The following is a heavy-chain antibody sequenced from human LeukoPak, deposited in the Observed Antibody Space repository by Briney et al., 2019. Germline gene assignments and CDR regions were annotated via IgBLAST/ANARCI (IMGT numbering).Heavy chain of an antibody. CDR1: GYTFTSYY. CDR3: ARTNYDSSGYRWFDP. V-gene: IGHV1-46*01. J-gene: IGHJ5*02. D-gene: IGHD3-22*01. Sequence: ASVKVSCKASGYTFTSYYMHWVRQAPGQGLGWMGIINPSGGSTSYAQKFQGRVTMTRDMSTSTVYMELSSLRSEDTAVYYCARTNYDSSGYRWFDPWGQGTLVTVSS. CDR2: INPSGGST.